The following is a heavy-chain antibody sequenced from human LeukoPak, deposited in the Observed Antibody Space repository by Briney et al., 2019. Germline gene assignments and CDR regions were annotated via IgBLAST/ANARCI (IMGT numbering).Heavy chain of an antibody. CDR3: ARERKVMLDY. D-gene: IGHD2-21*01. CDR1: GGTFSSYA. J-gene: IGHJ4*02. V-gene: IGHV1-46*01. Sequence: ASVKVSCKASGGTFSSYAISWVRQAPGQGLEWMGIINPSGGSTSYAQKFQGRVTMTRDTSTSTVYMELSSLRSEDTAVYYCARERKVMLDYWGQGTLVTVSS. CDR2: INPSGGST.